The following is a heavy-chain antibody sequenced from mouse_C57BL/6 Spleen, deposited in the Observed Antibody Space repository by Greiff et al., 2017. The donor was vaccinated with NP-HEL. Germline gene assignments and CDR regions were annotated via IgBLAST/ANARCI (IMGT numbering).Heavy chain of an antibody. J-gene: IGHJ3*01. CDR2: IDPENGDT. V-gene: IGHV14-4*01. D-gene: IGHD4-1*01. CDR3: TTVTGIWFAY. Sequence: EVQLVESGAELVRPGASVKLSCTASGFNIKDDYMHWVKQRPEQGLEWIGWIDPENGDTEYASKFQGKATITADTSSNTAYLQLSSLTSEDTAVYYCTTVTGIWFAYWGQGTLVTVSA. CDR1: GFNIKDDY.